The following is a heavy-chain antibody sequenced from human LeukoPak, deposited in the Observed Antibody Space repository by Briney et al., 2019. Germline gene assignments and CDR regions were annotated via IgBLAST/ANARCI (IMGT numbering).Heavy chain of an antibody. J-gene: IGHJ6*03. CDR3: ARLTHSYYSDTSGYYPYYYMDV. CDR1: AGSISSSDYY. CDR2: ISYSGNT. Sequence: PSETLSLTCTVSAGSISSSDYYWGWIRQSPGKGLEWIGRISYSGNTYYNPSLKSRVTISVDTSKNHFSLRLSSVTAADTAVYYCARLTHSYYSDTSGYYPYYYMDVCGKGTRVTVSS. D-gene: IGHD3-22*01. V-gene: IGHV4-39*02.